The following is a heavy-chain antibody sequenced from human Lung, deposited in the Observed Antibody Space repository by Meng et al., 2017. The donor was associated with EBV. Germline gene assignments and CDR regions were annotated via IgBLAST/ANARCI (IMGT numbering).Heavy chain of an antibody. CDR2: INTNTGNP. CDR1: RYTFTSYA. D-gene: IGHD2-15*01. Sequence: QVELGQSGSELKKPGASVNVSCKAPRYTFTSYAMNWVRQAPGQGLEWMGWINTNTGNPTYAQGFTGRFVFSLDTSVSTAYLQISSLKAADTAVYYCARLYCSGGSCYTIDYWGQGTLVTVSS. CDR3: ARLYCSGGSCYTIDY. J-gene: IGHJ4*02. V-gene: IGHV7-4-1*02.